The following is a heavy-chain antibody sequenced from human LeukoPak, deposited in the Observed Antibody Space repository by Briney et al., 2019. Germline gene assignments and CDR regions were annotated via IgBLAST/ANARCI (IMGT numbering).Heavy chain of an antibody. Sequence: SQTLSLTCTVSGGSISSGDGYWSWIRQHPGKGLEWIGYIYYSGSTYYNPSLKSRLTISLDTSKNQFSLKLSSVTAADTAVYYCAKIVRRGPFDYWGQGTLVTVSS. CDR3: AKIVRRGPFDY. CDR1: GGSISSGDGY. V-gene: IGHV4-31*03. D-gene: IGHD2/OR15-2a*01. J-gene: IGHJ4*02. CDR2: IYYSGST.